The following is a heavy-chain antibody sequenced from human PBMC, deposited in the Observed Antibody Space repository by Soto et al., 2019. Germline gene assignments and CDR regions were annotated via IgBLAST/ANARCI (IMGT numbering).Heavy chain of an antibody. V-gene: IGHV3-7*05. Sequence: GGSLRLSCAASGFTFSSYWMSWVRQAPGKGLEWVANIKQDGSEKYYVDSVKGRFTISRDNAKNSLYLQMNSLRAEDTAVYYCAREMPGLGYCSSTSCYNWFDPWGQGTLVTVSS. J-gene: IGHJ5*02. CDR2: IKQDGSEK. CDR3: AREMPGLGYCSSTSCYNWFDP. D-gene: IGHD2-2*01. CDR1: GFTFSSYW.